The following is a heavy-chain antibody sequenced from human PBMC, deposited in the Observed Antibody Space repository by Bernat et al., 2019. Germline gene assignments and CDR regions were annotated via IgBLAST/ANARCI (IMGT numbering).Heavy chain of an antibody. Sequence: QVQLVQSGAEVKKPGSSVKVSCKASGGTFSSYTISWVRQAPGQGLEWMGRIIPILGIANYAQKFQGRVTVTADKSTSTAYMGLSSLRSEDTAVYYCARETYYYGSGRGWFDPWGQGTLVTVSS. CDR1: GGTFSSYT. CDR2: IIPILGIA. V-gene: IGHV1-69*08. D-gene: IGHD3-10*01. CDR3: ARETYYYGSGRGWFDP. J-gene: IGHJ5*02.